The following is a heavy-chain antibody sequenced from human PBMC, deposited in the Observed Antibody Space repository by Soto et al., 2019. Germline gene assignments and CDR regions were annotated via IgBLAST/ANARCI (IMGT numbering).Heavy chain of an antibody. CDR2: IKSKTDAGTT. CDR1: GFTFSNAW. Sequence: GGSLRLSCAASGFTFSNAWMNWVRQAPGKGLEWVGRIKSKTDAGTTEYAAQEKGRFTMSSDDSKDTLYLQMTSLKTEDTAVYYCTTHITIFGVVIMDVWGQGTTVTVSS. J-gene: IGHJ6*02. CDR3: TTHITIFGVVIMDV. D-gene: IGHD3-3*01. V-gene: IGHV3-15*07.